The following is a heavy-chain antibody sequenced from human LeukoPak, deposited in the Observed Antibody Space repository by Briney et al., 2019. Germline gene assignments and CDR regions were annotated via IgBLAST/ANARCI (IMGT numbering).Heavy chain of an antibody. Sequence: SETLSLTCTVSGGSISSSYYYWGWIRQPPGKGLEWIGSIYYSGSTYYNPSLKSRVTISVDTSKNQFSLKLSSVTAADTAVYYCARHFRGYDILTGYYGSCWFDPWGQGTLVTVSS. J-gene: IGHJ5*02. CDR1: GGSISSSYYY. V-gene: IGHV4-39*01. D-gene: IGHD3-9*01. CDR2: IYYSGST. CDR3: ARHFRGYDILTGYYGSCWFDP.